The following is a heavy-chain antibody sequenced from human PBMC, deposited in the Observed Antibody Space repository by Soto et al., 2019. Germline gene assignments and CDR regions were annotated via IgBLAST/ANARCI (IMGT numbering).Heavy chain of an antibody. D-gene: IGHD3-3*01. CDR1: GGSHNGYY. CDR2: INHTGGT. Sequence: SETLSLTCAVYGGSHNGYYWNWIRQPPGKGLEWIGEINHTGGTHYNPSLKSRVTMSVDTSKNQFTLRLSSVTAADTAIYYCATRITVFGLLIPPFDPWGQGTQVTVSS. CDR3: ATRITVFGLLIPPFDP. J-gene: IGHJ5*02. V-gene: IGHV4-34*01.